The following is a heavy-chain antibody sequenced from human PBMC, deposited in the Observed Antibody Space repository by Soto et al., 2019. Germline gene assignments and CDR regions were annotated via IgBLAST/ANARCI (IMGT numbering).Heavy chain of an antibody. CDR3: ARGGSYYFDY. Sequence: QVQLQESGPGLVKPSETLSLTCTVSGGSISSYYWSWIRQPPGKGLEWIGYIYYSGSTNYNPSLTSRVTISVDTSKNQFSLKLSSVTAADTAVYYCARGGSYYFDYWGQGTLVTVSS. D-gene: IGHD3-10*01. J-gene: IGHJ4*02. V-gene: IGHV4-59*01. CDR2: IYYSGST. CDR1: GGSISSYY.